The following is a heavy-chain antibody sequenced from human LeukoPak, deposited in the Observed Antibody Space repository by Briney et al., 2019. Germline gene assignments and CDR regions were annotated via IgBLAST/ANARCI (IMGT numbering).Heavy chain of an antibody. D-gene: IGHD5-12*01. CDR1: GGSISSYY. CDR3: ARDLGYSAYATVRGNDVEI. J-gene: IGHJ3*02. CDR2: IYSGGST. Sequence: PSETLSLTCTVSGGSISSYYWNWIRQPPGKGLEWVSIIYSGGSTYYADSVKGRFTISRDISQNTVYLQMNSLRAEDTAVYYCARDLGYSAYATVRGNDVEIWGQGTMVTVSS. V-gene: IGHV3-66*01.